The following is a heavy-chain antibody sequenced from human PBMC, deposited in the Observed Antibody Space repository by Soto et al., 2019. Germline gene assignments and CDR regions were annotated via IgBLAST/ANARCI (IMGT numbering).Heavy chain of an antibody. Sequence: GGSLRLSCVASGFNFDAYNINWVRQAPGKGLEWVSFISRSGRDAYYADSVQGRFFISRDNAKKSVFLEMNSLTDEDTAVYYCARMLLYSVPVWGQGNPVTVSS. D-gene: IGHD4-4*01. V-gene: IGHV3-48*02. CDR2: ISRSGRDA. CDR3: ARMLLYSVPV. CDR1: GFNFDAYN. J-gene: IGHJ4*02.